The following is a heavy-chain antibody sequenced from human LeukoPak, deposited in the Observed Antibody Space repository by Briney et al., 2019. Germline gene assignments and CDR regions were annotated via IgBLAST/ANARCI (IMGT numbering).Heavy chain of an antibody. D-gene: IGHD1-26*01. V-gene: IGHV3-9*01. CDR2: IDWNSGSI. Sequence: GGSLGLSCAASGFTFDDYAIHWVRQAPGKGLEWVSGIDWNSGSIGYADSVRGRFTISRDNAKNSLYLQMNSLRAEDTALYYCVRSGSYYYYYYMDVRGKGTTVTVSS. CDR3: VRSGSYYYYYYMDV. CDR1: GFTFDDYA. J-gene: IGHJ6*03.